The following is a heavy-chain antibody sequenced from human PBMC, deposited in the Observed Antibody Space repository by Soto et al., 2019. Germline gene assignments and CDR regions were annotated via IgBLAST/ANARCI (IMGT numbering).Heavy chain of an antibody. D-gene: IGHD2-8*01. CDR2: VSYTGNT. V-gene: IGHV4-39*01. J-gene: IGHJ4*02. Sequence: QGQLQESGPGLVKPSETLSLTCTVSGGAVGSNNYYWGGIRQPPGKGLEWIGSVSYTGNTYYNPSLKSRVIISADTSTNQFFLRLRSLTASDTAVYYCASQIPSPCTTTLCYPYYFPNWGQGTLVTVSS. CDR1: GGAVGSNNYY. CDR3: ASQIPSPCTTTLCYPYYFPN.